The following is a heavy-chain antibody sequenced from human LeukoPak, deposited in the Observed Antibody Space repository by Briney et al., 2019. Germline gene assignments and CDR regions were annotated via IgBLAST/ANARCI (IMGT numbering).Heavy chain of an antibody. V-gene: IGHV3-23*01. CDR3: AKLDFGFHFDY. CDR1: GFAFSSYG. J-gene: IGHJ4*02. D-gene: IGHD3-10*01. CDR2: ISGSGGST. Sequence: PGRSLRLSCAASGFAFSSYGMHWVRQAPGKGLEWVSAISGSGGSTYYADSVKGRFTISRDNSKNTLYLQMNSLRAEDTAVYYCAKLDFGFHFDYWGQGTLVTVSS.